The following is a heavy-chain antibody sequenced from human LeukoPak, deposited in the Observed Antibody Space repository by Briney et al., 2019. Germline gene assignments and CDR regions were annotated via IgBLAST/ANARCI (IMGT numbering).Heavy chain of an antibody. CDR3: ARTYTSSSYFDY. CDR1: GYTFTGYY. CDR2: INPNSGGT. J-gene: IGHJ4*02. Sequence: GASVKVSCKASGYTFTGYYMHWVRQAPGQGLEWMGWINPNSGGTNYAQKFQARVTMTRDTSISTAYMELSRLRSDDTAVYYCARTYTSSSYFDYWGQGTLVTVSS. V-gene: IGHV1-2*02. D-gene: IGHD6-6*01.